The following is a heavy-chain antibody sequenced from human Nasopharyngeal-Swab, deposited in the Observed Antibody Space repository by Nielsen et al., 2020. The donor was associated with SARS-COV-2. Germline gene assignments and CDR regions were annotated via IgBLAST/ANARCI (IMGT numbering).Heavy chain of an antibody. CDR3: ARDTYCSGGSCYGYGMAV. V-gene: IGHV3-7*01. D-gene: IGHD2-15*01. Sequence: WIRQPPGKGLEWVANIKEDGSEKNYVDSVKGRLTISRDNAKNSLYLQMNSLRADDTAVYYCARDTYCSGGSCYGYGMAVWGQGTTVTVSS. CDR2: IKEDGSEK. J-gene: IGHJ6*02.